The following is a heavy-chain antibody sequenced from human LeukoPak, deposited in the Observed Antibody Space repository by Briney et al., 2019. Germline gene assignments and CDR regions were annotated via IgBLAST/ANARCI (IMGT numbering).Heavy chain of an antibody. CDR3: ATFGVIIRNAYFDF. Sequence: PGGSLRLSCAASGFTLSNYAIQWVRQAPGKGLEWVSFISYDGSNKYYADSVKGRFTISRDNSKNTLYLQMSSLRADDTAIYYCATFGVIIRNAYFDFWGQGALVTVSS. CDR1: GFTLSNYA. V-gene: IGHV3-30-3*01. CDR2: ISYDGSNK. D-gene: IGHD3-3*01. J-gene: IGHJ4*02.